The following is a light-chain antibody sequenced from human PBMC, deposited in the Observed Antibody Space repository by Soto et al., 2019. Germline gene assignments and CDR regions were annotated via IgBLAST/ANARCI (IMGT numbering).Light chain of an antibody. CDR1: QNIYGR. J-gene: IGKJ1*01. CDR2: DAS. Sequence: DIQMTQSPSTLSASVGDRVTITCRATQNIYGRLAWYQQKSGKAPKLLIYDASSLQSGVPSRFSGSRSGTEFTITISSLQPDDFATYYCQQYNSYPWTFGQGTKVEV. CDR3: QQYNSYPWT. V-gene: IGKV1-5*01.